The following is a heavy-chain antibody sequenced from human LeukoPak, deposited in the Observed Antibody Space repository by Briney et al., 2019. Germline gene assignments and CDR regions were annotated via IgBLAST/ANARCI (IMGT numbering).Heavy chain of an antibody. CDR3: ASGVGAVGDY. J-gene: IGHJ4*02. CDR1: GYTFTTNH. CDR2: MNPDNGDT. D-gene: IGHD6-19*01. Sequence: ASVKVSCKASGYTFTTNHINWVRQATGQGLEWMGWMNPDNGDTAYAQKFQGRVTMTRDTSISTAYMELSSLRSEDTAVYYCASGVGAVGDYWGQGTLVTVSS. V-gene: IGHV1-8*01.